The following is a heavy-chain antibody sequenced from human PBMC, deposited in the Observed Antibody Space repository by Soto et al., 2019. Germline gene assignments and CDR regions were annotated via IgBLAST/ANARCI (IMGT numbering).Heavy chain of an antibody. J-gene: IGHJ3*02. CDR3: ATEPNWNDAFDI. Sequence: ASVKVSCKASGYTLTELSMHWVRQAPGKGLEWMGGFDPEDGETIYAQKFQGRVTMTEDTSTDTAYMELSSLRSEDTAVYYCATEPNWNDAFDIWGQGTMVTVSS. CDR2: FDPEDGET. V-gene: IGHV1-24*01. CDR1: GYTLTELS. D-gene: IGHD1-1*01.